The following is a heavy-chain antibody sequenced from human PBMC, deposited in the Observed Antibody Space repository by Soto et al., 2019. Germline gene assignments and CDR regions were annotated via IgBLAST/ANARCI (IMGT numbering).Heavy chain of an antibody. CDR1: GFTFRSHG. Sequence: QVQLVESGGGVDQPGRSLRLSCAASGFTFRSHGMHWVRQAPGKGLEWVAVIWFDGSKKYYADSVKGRFTISRDDSKNRLGLQMNSLRAEDTAVYYCARAGAATYGMDVWGQGTTVTVSS. J-gene: IGHJ6*02. D-gene: IGHD6-25*01. CDR3: ARAGAATYGMDV. V-gene: IGHV3-33*01. CDR2: IWFDGSKK.